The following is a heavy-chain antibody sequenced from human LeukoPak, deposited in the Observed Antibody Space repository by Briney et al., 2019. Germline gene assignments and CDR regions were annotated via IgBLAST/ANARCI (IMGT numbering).Heavy chain of an antibody. J-gene: IGHJ4*02. Sequence: GESLKISCKGSGYSFTNYWIGWVRQIPGKGLEWMGIINPDDSDTRYSPSFQGQITISADKSISTAYLQWSSLKASDTAMYYCARPRGRQQLVPFDYWGQGTLVTVSS. CDR2: INPDDSDT. CDR1: GYSFTNYW. D-gene: IGHD6-13*01. CDR3: ARPRGRQQLVPFDY. V-gene: IGHV5-51*01.